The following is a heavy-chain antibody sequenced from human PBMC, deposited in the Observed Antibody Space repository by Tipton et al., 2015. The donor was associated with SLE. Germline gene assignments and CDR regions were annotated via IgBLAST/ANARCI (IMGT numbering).Heavy chain of an antibody. CDR3: ARRVRYGGNSFDAFDI. CDR2: FYPGDSDT. Sequence: QLVQSGAEVKKPGESLRISCKASGYSFSDYWIGWVRQMPGKGLEWMGIFYPGDSDTRYSPSFQGQVTISADKSISTAYLQWSSLKASDTAMYYCARRVRYGGNSFDAFDIWGQGTMVTVSS. CDR1: GYSFSDYW. D-gene: IGHD4-23*01. J-gene: IGHJ3*02. V-gene: IGHV5-51*01.